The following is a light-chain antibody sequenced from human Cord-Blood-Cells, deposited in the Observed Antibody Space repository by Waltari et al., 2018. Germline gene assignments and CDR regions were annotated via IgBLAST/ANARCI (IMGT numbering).Light chain of an antibody. Sequence: DIQMTQSPSTLSASVGDRVTITCRASQSISSWLAWYQQKPGKAPKLLIYKASSFESGVPSSVSGSGTETEFTLTISSLQPDDFATYYYQQYNSYPLTFGGGTKVEIK. CDR1: QSISSW. CDR2: KAS. V-gene: IGKV1-5*03. CDR3: QQYNSYPLT. J-gene: IGKJ4*01.